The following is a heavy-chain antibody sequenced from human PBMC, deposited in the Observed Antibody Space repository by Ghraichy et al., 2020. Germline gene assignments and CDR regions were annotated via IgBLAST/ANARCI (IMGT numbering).Heavy chain of an antibody. CDR1: GFTFSSYS. J-gene: IGHJ4*02. CDR3: ARVEGEMATIPFDY. CDR2: ISSSSSYI. Sequence: GESLRLSCAASGFTFSSYSMNWVRQAPGKGLEWVSSISSSSSYIYYADSVKGRFTISRDNAKNSLYLQMNSLRAEDTAVYYCARVEGEMATIPFDYWGQGTLVTVSS. D-gene: IGHD5-24*01. V-gene: IGHV3-21*01.